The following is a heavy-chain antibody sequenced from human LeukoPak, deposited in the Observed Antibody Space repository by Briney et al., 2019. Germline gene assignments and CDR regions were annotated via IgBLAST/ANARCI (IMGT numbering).Heavy chain of an antibody. J-gene: IGHJ4*02. D-gene: IGHD3/OR15-3a*01. CDR3: ARGPKVRTGEGYFDY. V-gene: IGHV4-61*02. Sequence: SETLSLTCTVSGGSISSGSYYWSWIRQPAGKGLEWIGRIYTSGSTNYNPSLKSRVTISVDTSKNQFTLKLSSVTAADTAVYYCARGPKVRTGEGYFDYWGQGTLVTVSS. CDR2: IYTSGST. CDR1: GGSISSGSYY.